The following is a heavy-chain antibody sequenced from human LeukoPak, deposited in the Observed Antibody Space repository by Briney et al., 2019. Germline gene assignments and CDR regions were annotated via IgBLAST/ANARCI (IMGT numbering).Heavy chain of an antibody. V-gene: IGHV1-46*01. J-gene: IGHJ6*02. D-gene: IGHD3-22*01. Sequence: AASVKVSCKASGYTFTIYYMHWVRQAPGQGLEWMGIINPSGGSTSYAQKFQGRATMTRDTSTSTVYMELSSLRSDDTAVYYCARDEYYYDSSGYYPYYYYGMDVWGQGTTVTVSS. CDR1: GYTFTIYY. CDR3: ARDEYYYDSSGYYPYYYYGMDV. CDR2: INPSGGST.